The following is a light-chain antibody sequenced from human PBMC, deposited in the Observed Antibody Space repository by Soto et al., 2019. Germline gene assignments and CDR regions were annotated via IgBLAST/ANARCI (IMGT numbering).Light chain of an antibody. CDR3: QQSYTSPH. J-gene: IGKJ2*01. V-gene: IGKV1-39*01. Sequence: DIQVTQSPSSLSASGGDIVTITCRASQSINIWLAWFQQKPGKAPKLLISDVSSLESGVPSRFSGSESESGTDFTLTISSLQPEDFATYYCQQSYTSPHFGQGTKVDIK. CDR1: QSINIW. CDR2: DVS.